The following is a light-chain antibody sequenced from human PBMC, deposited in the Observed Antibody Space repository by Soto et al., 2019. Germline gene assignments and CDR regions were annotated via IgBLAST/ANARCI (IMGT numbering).Light chain of an antibody. J-gene: IGKJ1*01. V-gene: IGKV1-5*01. CDR1: QTISTW. CDR2: DAS. CDR3: QQYNSYSRT. Sequence: DIQVTQSPPTLSASTGDRVTITCRASQTISTWMAWYQQKPGKAPKLLVYDASTLQSGVASRFSGSGSGTEFTLTISSLQPDDFATYYCQQYNSYSRTFGQGTKVDIK.